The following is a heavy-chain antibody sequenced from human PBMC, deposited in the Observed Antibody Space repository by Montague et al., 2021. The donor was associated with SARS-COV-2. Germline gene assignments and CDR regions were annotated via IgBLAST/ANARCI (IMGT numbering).Heavy chain of an antibody. CDR1: GVSFSGYY. D-gene: IGHD3-22*01. V-gene: IGHV4-34*01. CDR3: ARATLGITMIVVVMAGIDYSFDF. Sequence: SETLSLTCAVYGVSFSGYYWSWIRQPPGKGLEWIGDIHHNGSTNYNPSLKSRVTISVDTSKNQFSLKLSSVTAADTAVYYCARATLGITMIVVVMAGIDYSFDFWGQGTLVTVSS. CDR2: IHHNGST. J-gene: IGHJ4*02.